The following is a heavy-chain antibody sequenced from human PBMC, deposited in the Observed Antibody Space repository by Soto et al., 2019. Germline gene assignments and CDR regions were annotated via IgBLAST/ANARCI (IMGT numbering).Heavy chain of an antibody. D-gene: IGHD3-16*01. V-gene: IGHV2-26*01. CDR3: ERIFGERMATILFDY. Sequence: QVTLKESGPVLVKPTETLTLTCTVSGFSLSNARMGVSWIRQPPGKALEWLAHIFSNDEKSYSTSLKSRLTITKDTSKSQVVLTMTNIDPVDTATYYCERIFGERMATILFDYWGQGTLVTVSS. CDR1: GFSLSNARMG. CDR2: IFSNDEK. J-gene: IGHJ4*02.